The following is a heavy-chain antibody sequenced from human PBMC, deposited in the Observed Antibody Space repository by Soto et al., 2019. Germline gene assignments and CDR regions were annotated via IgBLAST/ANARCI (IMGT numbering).Heavy chain of an antibody. CDR2: IYYSGST. CDR1: GGSISSSSYY. J-gene: IGHJ4*02. V-gene: IGHV4-39*01. CDR3: AFDYGEYYFDY. D-gene: IGHD4-17*01. Sequence: ETLSLTCTVSGGSISSSSYYWGWIRQPPGKGLEWIGSIYYSGSTYYNPSLKSRVTISVDTSKNQFSLKLSSVTAADTAVYYCAFDYGEYYFDYWGQGTLVTVSS.